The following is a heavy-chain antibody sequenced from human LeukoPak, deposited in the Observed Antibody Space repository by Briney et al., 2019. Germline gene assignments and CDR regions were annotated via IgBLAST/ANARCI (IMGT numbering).Heavy chain of an antibody. CDR3: ARVSTDLYNWNGIDY. D-gene: IGHD1-20*01. V-gene: IGHV3-72*01. CDR2: ISNEINGYTT. Sequence: GGSLRLSCAASGFTFSDHYMDWVRQAPGKGLEWVGRISNEINGYTTQYAASVRGRFSISRDDSKISLSLQMSSLKAEDTAIYYCARVSTDLYNWNGIDYWGQGTLVTVSS. J-gene: IGHJ4*02. CDR1: GFTFSDHY.